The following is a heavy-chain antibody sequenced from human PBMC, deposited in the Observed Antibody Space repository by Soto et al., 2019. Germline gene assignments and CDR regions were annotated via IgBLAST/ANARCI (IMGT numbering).Heavy chain of an antibody. V-gene: IGHV3-30-3*01. CDR1: GFTFSSYA. D-gene: IGHD3-10*01. CDR2: ISYDGSNK. CDR3: ARDLWVRGVSFDY. J-gene: IGHJ4*02. Sequence: GGSLRLSCAASGFTFSSYAMHWVRQAPGKGLEWVAVISYDGSNKYYADSVKGRFTISRDNSKNTLYLQMNSLRAEDTAVYYCARDLWVRGVSFDYWGQGTLVTVSS.